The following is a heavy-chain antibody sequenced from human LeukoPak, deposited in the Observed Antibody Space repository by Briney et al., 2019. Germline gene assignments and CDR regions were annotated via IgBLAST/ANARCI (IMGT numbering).Heavy chain of an antibody. CDR1: GFTFSSYA. J-gene: IGHJ4*02. V-gene: IGHV3-23*01. CDR2: ISGSGGST. Sequence: GGSLRLSCAASGFTFSSYAMSWVRQAPGKGLEWVSAISGSGGSTYYADSVKGGFTISRDNSKNTLYLQMNSLRAEDTAVYYCAKGNYCSGGSCRWGYFDYWGQGTLVTVSS. D-gene: IGHD2-15*01. CDR3: AKGNYCSGGSCRWGYFDY.